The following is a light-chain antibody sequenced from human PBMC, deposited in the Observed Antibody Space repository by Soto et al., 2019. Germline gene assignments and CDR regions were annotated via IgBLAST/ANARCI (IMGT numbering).Light chain of an antibody. Sequence: EIVLTQSPGTLSLSPGERATLSCRASQSVSSSSLAWYQQKPGQAPRLLIYGASSRATGIPDSFSGSGSGTDFTLTISRLEPEDLAVYYCQQYSSPPFTFGPGTEVEIK. CDR3: QQYSSPPFT. V-gene: IGKV3-20*01. J-gene: IGKJ3*01. CDR1: QSVSSSS. CDR2: GAS.